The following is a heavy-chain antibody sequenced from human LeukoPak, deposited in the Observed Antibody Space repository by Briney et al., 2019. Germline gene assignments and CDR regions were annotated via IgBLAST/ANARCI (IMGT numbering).Heavy chain of an antibody. J-gene: IGHJ5*02. CDR3: ARVRNNPYYHSNTGWFDP. V-gene: IGHV1-18*01. CDR2: ISAYNGNT. Sequence: ASVKVSCKASGYTFTSYGISWVRQAPGQGLEWMGWISAYNGNTNYAQKLQGRVTMTTDTSTSTAYMELRSLRSDDTAVYYCARVRNNPYYHSNTGWFDPWGQGTLVTVSS. CDR1: GYTFTSYG. D-gene: IGHD3-22*01.